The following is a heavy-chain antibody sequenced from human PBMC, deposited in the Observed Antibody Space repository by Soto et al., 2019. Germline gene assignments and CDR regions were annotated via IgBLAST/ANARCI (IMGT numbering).Heavy chain of an antibody. CDR3: ARSGLRFLEWSVPQAHY. Sequence: QVQLVQSGAEAKKPGSSVKVSCKASGGTFSSYAISWVRQAPGQGLEWMGGIIPIFGTANYAQKFQGRVKITADESTSTAYMDLSSLRSEDTAVYYCARSGLRFLEWSVPQAHYWGQGTLVTVSS. CDR1: GGTFSSYA. V-gene: IGHV1-69*01. CDR2: IIPIFGTA. D-gene: IGHD3-3*01. J-gene: IGHJ4*02.